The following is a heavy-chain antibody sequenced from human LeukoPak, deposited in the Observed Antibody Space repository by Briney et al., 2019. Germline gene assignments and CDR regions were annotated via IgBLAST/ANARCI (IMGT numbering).Heavy chain of an antibody. D-gene: IGHD1-7*01. Sequence: SVKVSCKASGGTFSSYAISWVRQAPGQGLEWMGGIIPIFGTANYAQKFQGRVTITADESTSTAYMELSSLRSEDTAVYYCAREMDAHPRTLAWGQGSLVTVSS. CDR2: IIPIFGTA. CDR1: GGTFSSYA. CDR3: AREMDAHPRTLA. V-gene: IGHV1-69*13. J-gene: IGHJ5*02.